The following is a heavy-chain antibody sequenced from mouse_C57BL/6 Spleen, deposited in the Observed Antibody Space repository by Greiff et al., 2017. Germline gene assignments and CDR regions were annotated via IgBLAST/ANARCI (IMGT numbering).Heavy chain of an antibody. J-gene: IGHJ4*01. CDR1: GYTFPSYW. CDR3: ARKGLYYAMDY. CDR2: IYPGSGSN. V-gene: IGHV1-55*01. Sequence: QVQLKQPGAELVQPGASVKMSCTASGYTFPSYWITWVKQRPGQGLEWIGDIYPGSGSNNYNEKFKSKATLTVDTSSSTADMQLSRLTSEDAAVXYCARKGLYYAMDYWGQGTSVTVSS. D-gene: IGHD3-3*01.